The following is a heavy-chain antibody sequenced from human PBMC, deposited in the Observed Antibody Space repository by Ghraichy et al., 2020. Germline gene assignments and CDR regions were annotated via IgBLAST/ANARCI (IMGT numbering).Heavy chain of an antibody. CDR1: GGTFSSYA. D-gene: IGHD2-2*03. J-gene: IGHJ6*02. CDR2: IIPILGIA. CDR3: ARRLRGGVKVGSPYYYYGMDV. Sequence: SVKVSCKASGGTFSSYAISWVRQAPGQGLEWMGRIIPILGIANYAQKFQGRVTITADKSTSTAYMELSSLRSEDTAVYYCARRLRGGVKVGSPYYYYGMDVWGQGTTVTVSS. V-gene: IGHV1-69*04.